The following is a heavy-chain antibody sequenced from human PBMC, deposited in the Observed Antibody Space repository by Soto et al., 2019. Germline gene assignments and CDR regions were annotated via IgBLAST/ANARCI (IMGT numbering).Heavy chain of an antibody. D-gene: IGHD3-3*01. Sequence: ALANVSCKASGYTFTSDGISWVRQAPGQGLEWMGWINAYNGNTNYAQKLQGRVTMTTDTSTSTAYMELRSLRSDDTAVYYCARDSDTHPIRPPNFGVVIQPLFDYWGQGTLVTVSS. CDR2: INAYNGNT. V-gene: IGHV1-18*04. CDR3: ARDSDTHPIRPPNFGVVIQPLFDY. CDR1: GYTFTSDG. J-gene: IGHJ4*02.